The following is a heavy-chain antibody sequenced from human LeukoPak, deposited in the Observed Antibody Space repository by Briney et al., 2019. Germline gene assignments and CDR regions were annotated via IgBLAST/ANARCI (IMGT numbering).Heavy chain of an antibody. D-gene: IGHD6-13*01. CDR1: GGSFSGYY. CDR3: ARGSSSSWYGPRYSDL. V-gene: IGHV4-34*01. J-gene: IGHJ2*01. CDR2: INHSGST. Sequence: NPSEALSLTCAVYGGSFSGYYWSWIRQPPGKGLEWIGEINHSGSTNYNPSLKSRVTISVDTSKNQFSLKLSSVTAADTAVYYCARGSSSSWYGPRYSDLWGRGTLVTVSS.